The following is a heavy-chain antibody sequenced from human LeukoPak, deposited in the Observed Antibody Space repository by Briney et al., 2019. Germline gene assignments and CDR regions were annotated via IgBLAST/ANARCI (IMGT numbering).Heavy chain of an antibody. Sequence: GSLRLSCTASGFSFSNAWVSWVRQAPGKGLEWIGEVHLDGRTNYNPSLKSRLIMSVDLPENHISLKLTSVTAADTAVYYCAREGGFYRPLDYSGQGTLVTVSS. V-gene: IGHV4-4*02. D-gene: IGHD3-3*01. J-gene: IGHJ4*02. CDR1: GFSFSNAW. CDR3: AREGGFYRPLDY. CDR2: VHLDGRT.